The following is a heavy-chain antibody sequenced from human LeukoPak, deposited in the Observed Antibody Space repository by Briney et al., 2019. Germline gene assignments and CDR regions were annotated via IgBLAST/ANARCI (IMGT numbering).Heavy chain of an antibody. D-gene: IGHD3-22*01. J-gene: IGHJ3*02. Sequence: PSETLSLTCTVSGGSISSYYWSWIRQPPGKGLEWIGYIYYSGSTNYNPSLKRRVTISVDTSKNQFSLKLSSVTAADTAVYYCAGRDYYDSSGYHDAFDIWGQGTMVTVSS. CDR3: AGRDYYDSSGYHDAFDI. V-gene: IGHV4-59*01. CDR1: GGSISSYY. CDR2: IYYSGST.